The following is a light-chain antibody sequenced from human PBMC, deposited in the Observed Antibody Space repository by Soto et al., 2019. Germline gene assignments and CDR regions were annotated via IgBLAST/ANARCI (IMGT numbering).Light chain of an antibody. J-gene: IGKJ4*01. Sequence: DIQMTQSPSSLSASVGDRVTITCRASLPISNYLAWYQQKPGTAPKLLIYSASSLQSGVPSRFSGSGSGTDFTLTISSLQPEDFATYYCQQANTFALTFGGGTKVDIK. CDR3: QQANTFALT. V-gene: IGKV1-12*01. CDR1: LPISNY. CDR2: SAS.